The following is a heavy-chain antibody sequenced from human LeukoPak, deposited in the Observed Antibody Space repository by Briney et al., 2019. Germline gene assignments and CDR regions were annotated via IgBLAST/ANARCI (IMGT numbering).Heavy chain of an antibody. V-gene: IGHV3-23*05. J-gene: IGHJ3*02. CDR1: GFTFSSYA. CDR2: IYNTGAI. CDR3: ARIEWERLGRAFDI. D-gene: IGHD1-26*01. Sequence: PGGSLRLSCAASGFTFSSYAMTWVRQAPGKGLEWVSSIYNTGAIHYAESVKGRFTISRDNSKNTLFLQMNSLRAEDMAVYYCARIEWERLGRAFDIWGQGTMVTVSS.